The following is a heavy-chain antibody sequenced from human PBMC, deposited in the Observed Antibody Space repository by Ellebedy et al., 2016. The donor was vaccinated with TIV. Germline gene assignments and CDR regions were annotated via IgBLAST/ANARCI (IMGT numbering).Heavy chain of an antibody. Sequence: ASVKVSCKASGYTFTDNEMHWVRQAPGQGLEWMGWISAYNGNTNYAQKLQGRVTMTTDTSTSTAYMELRSLRSDDTAVYYCARVGERRYFDWFRWFDPWGQGTLVTVSS. V-gene: IGHV1-18*04. CDR1: GYTFTDNE. J-gene: IGHJ5*02. CDR3: ARVGERRYFDWFRWFDP. CDR2: ISAYNGNT. D-gene: IGHD3-9*01.